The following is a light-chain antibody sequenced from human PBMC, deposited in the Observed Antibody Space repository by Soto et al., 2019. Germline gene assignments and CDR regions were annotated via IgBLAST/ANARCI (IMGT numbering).Light chain of an antibody. CDR2: GAS. CDR3: QQYGSSVYT. CDR1: QSFSGSY. V-gene: IGKV3-20*01. Sequence: EIVLTQSPGTLSLSPGERATLSCRASQSFSGSYLAWYQQKPGLAPRILIYGASSRATGIPDRFSGSGSETDFTLTISRLEPEDFAVYYCQQYGSSVYTFGQGTKLEIK. J-gene: IGKJ2*01.